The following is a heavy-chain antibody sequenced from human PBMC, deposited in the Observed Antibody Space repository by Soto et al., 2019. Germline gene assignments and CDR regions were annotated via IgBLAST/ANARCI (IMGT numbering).Heavy chain of an antibody. CDR3: ARSYSSGWYYYYYGMDV. V-gene: IGHV3-33*01. J-gene: IGHJ6*02. Sequence: PXVSLRLSCAASGFTFSSYGMHWVRQAPGKGLEWVAVIWYDGSNKYYADSVKGRFTISRDNSKNTLYLQMNRLRAEDTAVYYCARSYSSGWYYYYYGMDVWGQGTTVTVSS. CDR1: GFTFSSYG. CDR2: IWYDGSNK. D-gene: IGHD6-19*01.